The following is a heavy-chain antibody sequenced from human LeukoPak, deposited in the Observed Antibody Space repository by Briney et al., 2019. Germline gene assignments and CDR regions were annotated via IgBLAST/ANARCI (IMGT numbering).Heavy chain of an antibody. Sequence: GASVKVSCKASGGTFSSYAISWVRQAPGQGLEWMGGIIPIFGPANYAQKFQDRITITADESTSTAYMELSSLRSEDTAVYYCARDMTGYCSGGSCSQGFDYWGQGTLVTVSS. CDR1: GGTFSSYA. J-gene: IGHJ4*02. V-gene: IGHV1-69*13. CDR2: IIPIFGPA. CDR3: ARDMTGYCSGGSCSQGFDY. D-gene: IGHD2-15*01.